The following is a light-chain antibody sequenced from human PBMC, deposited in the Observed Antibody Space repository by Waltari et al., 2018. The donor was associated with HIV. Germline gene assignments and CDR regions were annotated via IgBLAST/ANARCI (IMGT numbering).Light chain of an antibody. CDR2: GAT. CDR1: QNIDNY. V-gene: IGKV1-39*01. J-gene: IGKJ5*01. CDR3: QQTLRSPQT. Sequence: DIQMTQSPSSLSASVGDRVTITCRASQNIDNYLNWYQQTPGKAPRLLIFGATRLQSGVPSRFRGSGSGSDFTLTVISLQPEDFATYYCQQTLRSPQTFGQGTRLDIK.